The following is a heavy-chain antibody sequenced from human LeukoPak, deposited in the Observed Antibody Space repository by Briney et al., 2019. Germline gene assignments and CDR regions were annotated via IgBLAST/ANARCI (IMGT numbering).Heavy chain of an antibody. CDR2: INPNSGGT. CDR1: GYTFTGYY. V-gene: IGHV1-2*02. Sequence: GASVKVSCKASGYTFTGYYMHWVRQAPGQGLEWMGWINPNSGGTNYAQKFQGRVTMTRDTSISTAYMELSSLRSEDTAVYYCARVTEQLVHKTLIYYYYMDVWGKGTTVTVSS. D-gene: IGHD6-6*01. J-gene: IGHJ6*03. CDR3: ARVTEQLVHKTLIYYYYMDV.